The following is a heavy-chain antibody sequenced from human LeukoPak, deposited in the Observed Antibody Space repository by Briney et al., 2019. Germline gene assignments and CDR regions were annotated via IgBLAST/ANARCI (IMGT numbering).Heavy chain of an antibody. CDR1: GYTLTELS. V-gene: IGHV1-24*01. Sequence: GASVKVSCKVSGYTLTELSMHWVRQAPGKGLEWMGGFDPEDGETIYAQKFQGRVTMTEDTSTDTAYMELSSLRSGDTAVYYCATGVTIFGVVIIPLVYWGQGTLVTVSS. J-gene: IGHJ4*02. CDR2: FDPEDGET. CDR3: ATGVTIFGVVIIPLVY. D-gene: IGHD3-3*01.